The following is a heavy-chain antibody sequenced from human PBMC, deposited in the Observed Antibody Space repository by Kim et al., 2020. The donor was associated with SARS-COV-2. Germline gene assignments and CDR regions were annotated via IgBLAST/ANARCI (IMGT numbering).Heavy chain of an antibody. Sequence: ASVKVSCKASGYTFTGYYMHWVRQAPGQGLEWMGWINPNSGGTNYAQKFQGWVTMTRDTSISTAYMELSRLRSDDTAVYYCARGGWVAATLSVFDYWGQGTLVTVSS. V-gene: IGHV1-2*04. CDR3: ARGGWVAATLSVFDY. J-gene: IGHJ4*02. CDR1: GYTFTGYY. D-gene: IGHD2-15*01. CDR2: INPNSGGT.